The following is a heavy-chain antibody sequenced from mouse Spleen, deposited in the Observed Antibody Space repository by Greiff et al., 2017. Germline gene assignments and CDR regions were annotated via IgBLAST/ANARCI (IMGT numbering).Heavy chain of an antibody. V-gene: IGHV5-17*01. CDR2: ISSGSSTI. CDR1: GFTFSDYG. CDR3: ARGDGSSSYYFDY. D-gene: IGHD1-1*01. Sequence: EVKVEESGGGLVKPGGSLKLSCAASGFTFSDYGMHWVRQAPEKGLEWVAYISSGSSTIYYADTVKGRFTISRDNAKNTLFLQMTSLRSEDTAMYYCARGDGSSSYYFDYWGQGTTLTVSS. J-gene: IGHJ2*01.